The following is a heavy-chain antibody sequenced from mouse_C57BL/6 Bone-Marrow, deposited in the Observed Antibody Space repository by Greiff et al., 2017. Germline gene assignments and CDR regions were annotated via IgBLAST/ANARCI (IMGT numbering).Heavy chain of an antibody. J-gene: IGHJ3*01. D-gene: IGHD2-2*01. Sequence: EVQLQQSGPELVKPGASVKISCKASGYTFTDYYMNWVKQSHGKSLEWIGDINPNNGGTSYNQKFKGKATLTVDKSSSTAYMELRSLTSEDSAVYYCARRWGYGYDGTWFAYWGQGTLVTVSA. V-gene: IGHV1-26*01. CDR1: GYTFTDYY. CDR3: ARRWGYGYDGTWFAY. CDR2: INPNNGGT.